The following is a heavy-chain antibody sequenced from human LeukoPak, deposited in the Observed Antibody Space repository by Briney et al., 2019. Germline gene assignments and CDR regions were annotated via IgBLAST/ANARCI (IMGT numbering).Heavy chain of an antibody. CDR3: ARGWTYYYDSSGSGDAFDI. CDR1: GFTFDDYG. V-gene: IGHV3-20*04. J-gene: IGHJ3*02. CDR2: INWNGGST. Sequence: GGSLRLSCAASGFTFDDYGMSWVRQAPGKGLEWVSGINWNGGSTGYADSVKGRFTTSRDNAKNSLYLQMNSLRAEDTALYYCARGWTYYYDSSGSGDAFDIWGQGTMVTVSS. D-gene: IGHD3-22*01.